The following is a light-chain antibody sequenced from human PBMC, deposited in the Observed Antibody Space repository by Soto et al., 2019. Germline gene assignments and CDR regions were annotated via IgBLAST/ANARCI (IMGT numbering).Light chain of an antibody. CDR1: QTVSRMY. CDR3: HQDINLPWT. V-gene: IGKV3D-7*01. J-gene: IGKJ1*01. CDR2: GTS. Sequence: EIVLTQSPATLSLSPGERATLSCRASQTVSRMYLSWFQQKPGQAPRLLIYGTSTRATGIPVRFTGSGAGKDFTLTISSLQPEDFAVYFCHQDINLPWTFGQGTKVDIK.